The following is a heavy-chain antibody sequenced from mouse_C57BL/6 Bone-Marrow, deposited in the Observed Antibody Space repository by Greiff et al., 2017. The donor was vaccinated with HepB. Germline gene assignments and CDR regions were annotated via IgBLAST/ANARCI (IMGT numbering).Heavy chain of an antibody. CDR2: IHPNSGST. D-gene: IGHD1-1*01. CDR3: ASYYGSSGQAWFAY. Sequence: VQLQQPGAELVKPGATVKLSCKASGYTFTSYWMHWVKQRPGQGLEWIGMIHPNSGSTNYNEKFKSKATLTVDKSSSTAYMQLSSLTSEDSAVYSCASYYGSSGQAWFAYWGQGTLVTVSA. J-gene: IGHJ3*01. V-gene: IGHV1-64*01. CDR1: GYTFTSYW.